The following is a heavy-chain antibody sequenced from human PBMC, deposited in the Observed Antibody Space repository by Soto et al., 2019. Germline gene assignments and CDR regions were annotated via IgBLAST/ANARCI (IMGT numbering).Heavy chain of an antibody. V-gene: IGHV1-69*01. J-gene: IGHJ6*02. CDR2: IIPIFGTA. Sequence: QVQLVQSGAEVKKPGSSVKVSCKASGGTFSSYAISWVRQAPGQGLEWMGGIIPIFGTANYAQKFQGRVTITADESTSTAYMELSSLRSEDTAVYYCARLGLPDSPIAAAGNGYYYYYGMDVWGQGTTVTVSS. CDR3: ARLGLPDSPIAAAGNGYYYYYGMDV. CDR1: GGTFSSYA. D-gene: IGHD6-13*01.